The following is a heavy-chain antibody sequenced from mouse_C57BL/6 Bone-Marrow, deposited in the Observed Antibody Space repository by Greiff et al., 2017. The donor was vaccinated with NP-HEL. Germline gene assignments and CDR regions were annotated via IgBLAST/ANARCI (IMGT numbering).Heavy chain of an antibody. Sequence: VQLQESGSELRSPGSSVKLSCKDFDSAVFPIAYMSWVRQKPGHGFEWIGGILPSIGRTIYGEKFEDKATLDADTLSNTAYLELNSLTSDDSAIYDCARRITTVPYWYFDVWGTGTTVTVSS. CDR2: ILPSIGRT. J-gene: IGHJ1*03. V-gene: IGHV15-2*01. CDR1: DSAVFPIAY. D-gene: IGHD1-1*01. CDR3: ARRITTVPYWYFDV.